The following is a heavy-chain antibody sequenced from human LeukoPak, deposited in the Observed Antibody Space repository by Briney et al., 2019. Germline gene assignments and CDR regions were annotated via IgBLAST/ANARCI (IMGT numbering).Heavy chain of an antibody. CDR3: ARGAYSSSWFDY. CDR2: INWNGGST. D-gene: IGHD6-13*01. CDR1: GFTFSSFG. V-gene: IGHV3-20*04. Sequence: PGGSLRLSCAASGFTFSSFGMNWVRQAPGKGLEWVSGINWNGGSTGYADSVKGRFTISRDNAKNSLYLQMNSLRAEDTALYYCARGAYSSSWFDYWGQGTLVTVSS. J-gene: IGHJ4*02.